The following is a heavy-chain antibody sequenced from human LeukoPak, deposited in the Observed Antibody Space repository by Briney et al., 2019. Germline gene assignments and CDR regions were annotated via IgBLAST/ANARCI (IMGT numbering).Heavy chain of an antibody. CDR1: GFTFNTYA. CDR2: ISGSGGST. J-gene: IGHJ4*02. Sequence: GGSLRLSCAASGFTFNTYALSWVRQAPGKGLEWVSSISGSGGSTYYADSMKGRFTISRDNSQNTLYLQMNSLRGEDTAVYFCAKSFYDFWSGYFGAYYFDNWGQGTLVTVSS. CDR3: AKSFYDFWSGYFGAYYFDN. D-gene: IGHD3-3*01. V-gene: IGHV3-23*01.